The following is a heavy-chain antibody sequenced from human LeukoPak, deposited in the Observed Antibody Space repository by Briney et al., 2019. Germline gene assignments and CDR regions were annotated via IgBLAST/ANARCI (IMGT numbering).Heavy chain of an antibody. D-gene: IGHD1-1*01. Sequence: SQTLSLTCAISGDSVSSNSVTWNWIRQSPSRGLEWLGRTYYRSTWYNDYAVSVRGRITVNPDTSKNQFSLHLNSVTPEDTAVYYCAMEFDAFDIWGRGTMVTVSS. V-gene: IGHV6-1*01. CDR3: AMEFDAFDI. J-gene: IGHJ3*02. CDR2: TYYRSTWYN. CDR1: GDSVSSNSVT.